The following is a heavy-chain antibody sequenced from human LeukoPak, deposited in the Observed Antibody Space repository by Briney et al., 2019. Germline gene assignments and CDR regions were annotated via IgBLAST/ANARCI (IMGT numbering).Heavy chain of an antibody. CDR2: IDWDDDK. J-gene: IGHJ5*02. CDR3: ARGRIATLGDWSDP. D-gene: IGHD6-13*01. CDR1: GFSLSTRGMC. Sequence: SGPALVKPTQTLTLTCTFSGFSLSTRGMCVSWIRQPPGKALEWLARIDWDDDKYYSTSLRTRLTISKDTSKNRVVLTMTNMDPVDTATYYCARGRIATLGDWSDPWGQGTLVTVSS. V-gene: IGHV2-70*11.